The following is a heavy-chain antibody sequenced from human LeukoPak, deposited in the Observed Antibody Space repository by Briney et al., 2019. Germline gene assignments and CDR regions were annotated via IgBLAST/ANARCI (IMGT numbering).Heavy chain of an antibody. CDR3: ARGAYDDHYDY. J-gene: IGHJ4*02. Sequence: PSETLSLTCTVSGGSISSGGYYWSWIRQHPGKGLEWIGYIYYSGSTYYNPSLKSRVTVSVDTSKNQFSLKLSSVTAADTAVYYCARGAYDDHYDYWGQGTLVTVSS. V-gene: IGHV4-31*03. CDR2: IYYSGST. D-gene: IGHD4-17*01. CDR1: GGSISSGGYY.